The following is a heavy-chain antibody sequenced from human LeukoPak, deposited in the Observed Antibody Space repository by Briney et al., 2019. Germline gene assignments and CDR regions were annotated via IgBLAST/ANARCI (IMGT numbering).Heavy chain of an antibody. CDR2: INPNSGGT. V-gene: IGHV1-2*02. Sequence: ASVKVSCKASGYTFTGYYMHWVRQAPGQGLEWMGWINPNSGGTNYAQKFQGRVTMTRDTSISTAYMELSRLRSDDTAVYYCAREGTTVTTGHYYMDVWGKGTTVTVSS. J-gene: IGHJ6*03. CDR3: AREGTTVTTGHYYMDV. CDR1: GYTFTGYY. D-gene: IGHD4-17*01.